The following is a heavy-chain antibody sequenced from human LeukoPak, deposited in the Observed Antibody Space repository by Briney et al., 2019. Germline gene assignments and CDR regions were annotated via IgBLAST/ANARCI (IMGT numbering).Heavy chain of an antibody. CDR2: MNPNSGNT. CDR3: ARGLKAMVRGVTQSLGY. CDR1: GYTFTSYD. J-gene: IGHJ4*02. V-gene: IGHV1-8*01. D-gene: IGHD3-10*01. Sequence: ASVKVSCKASGYTFTSYDINWVRQATGQGLEWMGWMNPNSGNTGYAQKFQGRVTMTRNTSISTAYMELSSLRSEDTAVYYCARGLKAMVRGVTQSLGYWGQGTLVTVSS.